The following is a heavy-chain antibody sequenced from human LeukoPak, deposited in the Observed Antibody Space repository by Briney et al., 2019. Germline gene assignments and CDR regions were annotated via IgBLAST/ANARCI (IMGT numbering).Heavy chain of an antibody. CDR3: ARDYDSSGYYYFGAFDI. J-gene: IGHJ3*02. V-gene: IGHV3-11*04. D-gene: IGHD3-22*01. CDR1: GFTFSDYY. CDR2: ISSSGSTI. Sequence: GGSLRLSCAASGFTFSDYYMSWIRQAPGKGLEWVSYISSSGSTIYYADSVKGRFTISRDNAKNSLYLQMNSLRAEDTAVYYCARDYDSSGYYYFGAFDIWGHGTMVTVSS.